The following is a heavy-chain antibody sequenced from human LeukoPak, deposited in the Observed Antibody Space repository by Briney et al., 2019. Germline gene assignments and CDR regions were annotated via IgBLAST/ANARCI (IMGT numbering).Heavy chain of an antibody. CDR2: IHYSGST. V-gene: IGHV4-59*01. CDR1: GGSISSYY. D-gene: IGHD3-10*01. J-gene: IGHJ5*02. CDR3: ARGGYYGWGNDFRFDP. Sequence: SETLSLTCTVSGGSISSYYWSWIRQPPGRGLECIGYIHYSGSTNYNPSLRSRVTISVDTSKNQFSLKLKSVTAADTAVYYCARGGYYGWGNDFRFDPWGQGTLVTVSS.